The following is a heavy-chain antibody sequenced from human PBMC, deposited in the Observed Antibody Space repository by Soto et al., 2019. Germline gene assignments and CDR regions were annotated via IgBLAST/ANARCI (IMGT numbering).Heavy chain of an antibody. CDR2: IYYSGST. D-gene: IGHD5-12*01. V-gene: IGHV4-59*01. J-gene: IGHJ3*02. CDR3: ARLVDIVPIHPRRAFDI. Sequence: SETLSLTCTVSGGSISSYYWSWIRQPPGKGLEWIGYIYYSGSTNYNPSLKSRVTISVDTSKNRFSLKLSSVTAADTAVYYCARLVDIVPIHPRRAFDIWGQGTMVTVSS. CDR1: GGSISSYY.